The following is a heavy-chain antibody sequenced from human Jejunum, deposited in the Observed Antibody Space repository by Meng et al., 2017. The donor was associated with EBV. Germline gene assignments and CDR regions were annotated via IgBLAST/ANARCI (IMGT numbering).Heavy chain of an antibody. CDR3: ARDFSSGYFAY. D-gene: IGHD3-22*01. CDR1: GGSVSSGSYY. V-gene: IGHV4-61*01. CDR2: VSDYGST. Sequence: GHWQAPGLGLWKPQETLSLTCSGSGGSVSSGSYYWSWIRQPPGKGLEWIGFVSDYGSTRYNSSLKSRITISADTSKNQFSLKLTSVTPADTAIYYCARDFSSGYFAYWGQGTLVTVSS. J-gene: IGHJ4*02.